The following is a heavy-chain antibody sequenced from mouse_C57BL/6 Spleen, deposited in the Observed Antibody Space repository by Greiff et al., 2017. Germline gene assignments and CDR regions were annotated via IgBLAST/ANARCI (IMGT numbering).Heavy chain of an antibody. D-gene: IGHD2-1*01. CDR3: ARGDYYGNLDY. Sequence: QVQLQQSGAELVRPGASVKLSCKASGYTFTSYWMHWVKQRPGQGLEWIGVIDPSDSYTNYNQKFKGKATLTVDTSSSTAYMQLSSLTSDDSACYYCARGDYYGNLDYWGQGTTLTVSS. J-gene: IGHJ2*01. CDR2: IDPSDSYT. CDR1: GYTFTSYW. V-gene: IGHV1-59*01.